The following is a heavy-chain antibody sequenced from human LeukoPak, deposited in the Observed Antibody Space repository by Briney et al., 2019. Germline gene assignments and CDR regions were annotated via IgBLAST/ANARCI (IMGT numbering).Heavy chain of an antibody. CDR3: ASHPGVAAADY. CDR1: GGSFSGYY. CDR2: INHSGST. V-gene: IGHV4-34*01. J-gene: IGHJ4*02. Sequence: SETLSLTCAVSGGSFSGYYWSWTRQPPGKGLEWIGEINHSGSTNYYPSLKSRVTISVDTSNNQFSLKLTSVTAADTAVYYCASHPGVAAADYWGQGTLVTVSS. D-gene: IGHD2-15*01.